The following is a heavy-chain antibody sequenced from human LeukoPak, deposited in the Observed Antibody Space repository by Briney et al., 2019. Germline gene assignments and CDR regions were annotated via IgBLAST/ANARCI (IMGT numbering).Heavy chain of an antibody. CDR1: GFIFSNYV. V-gene: IGHV3-64*01. CDR3: ARGPLWFGETYFDY. Sequence: PGGSLRLSCATSGFIFSNYVIHWVRQAPGKGPEYVSAISSNGGSTYYANSVKGRFTISRDNSKNTLYLQMGSLRADDMAVYYCARGPLWFGETYFDYWGQGALVTVSS. D-gene: IGHD3-10*01. J-gene: IGHJ4*02. CDR2: ISSNGGST.